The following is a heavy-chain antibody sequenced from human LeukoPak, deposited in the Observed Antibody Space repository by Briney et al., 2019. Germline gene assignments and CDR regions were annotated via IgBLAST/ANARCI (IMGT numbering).Heavy chain of an antibody. J-gene: IGHJ4*02. V-gene: IGHV1-2*02. Sequence: GASVKVSCKASGYTFTGYYMHWVRHAPGQGLEWMGWINPNSDDTNYAQKFQGRVTMTRDTSISTAYMELSSLRSDDTAVYYCAPSAAEFYFDYWGQGTLVTVSS. CDR2: INPNSDDT. CDR1: GYTFTGYY. CDR3: APSAAEFYFDY. D-gene: IGHD6-13*01.